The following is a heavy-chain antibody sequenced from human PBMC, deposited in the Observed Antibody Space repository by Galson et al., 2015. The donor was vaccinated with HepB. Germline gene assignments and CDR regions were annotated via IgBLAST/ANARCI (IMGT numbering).Heavy chain of an antibody. Sequence: SVKVSCKASGGTFSSYAISWVRQAPGQGLEWMGGIIPIFGTANYAQKFQGRVTITADESTSTAYMELSSLRSEDTAVYYCASTTGYCSSTSCYFFDYWGQGTLVTVSS. J-gene: IGHJ4*02. CDR2: IIPIFGTA. V-gene: IGHV1-69*13. D-gene: IGHD2-2*01. CDR1: GGTFSSYA. CDR3: ASTTGYCSSTSCYFFDY.